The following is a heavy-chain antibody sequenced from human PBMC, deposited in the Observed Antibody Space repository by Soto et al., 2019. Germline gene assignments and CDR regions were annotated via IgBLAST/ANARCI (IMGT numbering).Heavy chain of an antibody. V-gene: IGHV4-39*01. D-gene: IGHD2-21*01. Sequence: PSETLSLTCTVSGGSISSSSYYWGWIRQPPGKGLEWIGSIYYSGSTYYNPSLKSRVTISVDTSKNQFALKLSSVTAADTAVYYCARVRDGRAVMDYYYYMDVWGKGTTVTVAS. J-gene: IGHJ6*03. CDR3: ARVRDGRAVMDYYYYMDV. CDR1: GGSISSSSYY. CDR2: IYYSGST.